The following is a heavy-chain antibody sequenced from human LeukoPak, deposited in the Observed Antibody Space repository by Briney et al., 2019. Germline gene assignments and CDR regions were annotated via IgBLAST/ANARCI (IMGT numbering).Heavy chain of an antibody. D-gene: IGHD2/OR15-2a*01. J-gene: IGHJ5*02. CDR2: IYNSGNA. CDR3: ARRHSTYNWFDP. V-gene: IGHV4-59*08. Sequence: SETLSLTCTVSGGSISGYYWSWLRQSPGKGLEWIGFIYNSGNAIYNPFLKSRVTISVDTSKNQISLGLSSVTAADTAVYYCARRHSTYNWFDPWGQGTLVTVSS. CDR1: GGSISGYY.